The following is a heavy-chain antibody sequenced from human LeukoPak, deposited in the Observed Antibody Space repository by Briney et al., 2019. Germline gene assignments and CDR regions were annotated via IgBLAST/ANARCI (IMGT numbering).Heavy chain of an antibody. V-gene: IGHV3-11*01. CDR1: GFTSSDYY. D-gene: IGHD1-26*01. Sequence: GGSLRLSCAASGFTSSDYYMSWIRQAPGKGLEWVSYISSSGSTIYYADSVKGRFTISRDDSRNTLYLQMNSLRGDDTAVYYCAKDVGKWESLHFFDYWGQGTLVTVSS. CDR3: AKDVGKWESLHFFDY. J-gene: IGHJ4*02. CDR2: ISSSGSTI.